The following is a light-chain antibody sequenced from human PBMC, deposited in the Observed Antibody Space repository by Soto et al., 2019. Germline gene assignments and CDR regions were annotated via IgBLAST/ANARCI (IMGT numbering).Light chain of an antibody. V-gene: IGKV2-28*01. CDR1: QSLLHSNGFNY. J-gene: IGKJ2*01. CDR3: MQALQTPYT. Sequence: DLVMTQSPLSLPVTPGEPASISCRSSQSLLHSNGFNYLDWYLQKPGQSPQLLIYLGSYRASGVPDRFSGSGSGTDFTLKISRVEAEDVGVYYCMQALQTPYTFGQGTKLELK. CDR2: LGS.